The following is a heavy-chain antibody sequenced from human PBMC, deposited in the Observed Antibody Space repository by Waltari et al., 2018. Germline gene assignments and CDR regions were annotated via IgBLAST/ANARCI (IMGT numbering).Heavy chain of an antibody. J-gene: IGHJ4*02. Sequence: EVQLVESGGGLVQPGGSLRLSCAASGFTFSNYAMSWVRQGPGKGLEWVSASSGRGGNTYYADCVKGRFTISRDNSKNTVYLQMNSLRAEDSAVYYCAKSDRFGGVVVGFDYWGQGTLVTVSS. D-gene: IGHD3-16*02. CDR2: SSGRGGNT. CDR3: AKSDRFGGVVVGFDY. CDR1: GFTFSNYA. V-gene: IGHV3-23*04.